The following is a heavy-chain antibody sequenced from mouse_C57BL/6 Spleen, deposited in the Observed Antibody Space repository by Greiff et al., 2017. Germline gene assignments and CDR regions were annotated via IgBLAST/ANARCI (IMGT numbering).Heavy chain of an antibody. V-gene: IGHV1-26*01. CDR1: GYTFTDYY. CDR3: ARLDYYSNGAY. D-gene: IGHD2-5*01. Sequence: EVQLQQSGPELVKPGASVKISCKASGYTFTDYYMNWVKQSHGKSLEWIGDINPNNGGTSYNQKFKGKATLTVDKSSSTAYMELRSLTSEDSAVYYCARLDYYSNGAYWGQGTLVTVSA. J-gene: IGHJ3*01. CDR2: INPNNGGT.